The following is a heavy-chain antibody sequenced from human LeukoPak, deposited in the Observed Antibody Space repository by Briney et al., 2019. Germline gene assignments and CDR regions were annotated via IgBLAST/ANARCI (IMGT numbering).Heavy chain of an antibody. J-gene: IGHJ4*02. Sequence: SETLSLTCTVSGGSIRSSSYYWGWIRQPPGKGLEWTGSIYYSGSTHYNPSLKSRVTISVDTSKSQFSLKLSSVTAADTAVYYCARLIAVAGTFYYFDYWGQGTLVTVSP. V-gene: IGHV4-39*01. CDR3: ARLIAVAGTFYYFDY. D-gene: IGHD6-19*01. CDR2: IYYSGST. CDR1: GGSIRSSSYY.